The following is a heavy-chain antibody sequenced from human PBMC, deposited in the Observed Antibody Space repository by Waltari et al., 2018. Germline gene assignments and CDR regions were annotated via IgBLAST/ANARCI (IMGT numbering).Heavy chain of an antibody. J-gene: IGHJ6*02. V-gene: IGHV3-7*01. CDR2: IKQYGSEK. Sequence: EVQLVESGGGLVQPGGSLRLSCAASGFTFSSYWMSWVRQAPGKGWVPKIKQYGSEKYCVDSVNGLFTISRDNAKNSLYLQMNSLRAVDTAVYYCATKLLWFRGGENDYGMDVWGQGTTVTVSS. CDR1: GFTFSSYW. D-gene: IGHD3-10*01. CDR3: ATKLLWFRGGENDYGMDV.